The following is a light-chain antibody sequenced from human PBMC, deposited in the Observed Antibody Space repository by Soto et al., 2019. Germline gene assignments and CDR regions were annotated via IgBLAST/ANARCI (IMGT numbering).Light chain of an antibody. V-gene: IGKV1-12*01. CDR1: QDIGTW. J-gene: IGKJ3*01. Sequence: DIQLTQSPSSVSASVGDRVTITCRASQDIGTWLAWYQQKPGKAPKLLIYVASNLQSGVPSRFSGAGSGTDFNLTITRLQPEDFATYHCQQAYSFPFTFGPGTKVDFK. CDR3: QQAYSFPFT. CDR2: VAS.